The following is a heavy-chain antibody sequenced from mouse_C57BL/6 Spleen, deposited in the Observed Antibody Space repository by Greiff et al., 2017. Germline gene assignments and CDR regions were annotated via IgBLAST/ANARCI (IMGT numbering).Heavy chain of an antibody. V-gene: IGHV5-12*01. J-gene: IGHJ1*03. CDR2: ISNGGGST. Sequence: EVHLVESGGGLVQPGGSLKLSCAASGFTFSDSYMYWVRQTPEKRLEWVAYISNGGGSTYYPDTVKGRFTISRDNAKNTLYLQMRRLKSEDTAMYYCARHIYYDYDGPEGDVWGTGTTVTVSS. CDR3: ARHIYYDYDGPEGDV. D-gene: IGHD2-4*01. CDR1: GFTFSDSY.